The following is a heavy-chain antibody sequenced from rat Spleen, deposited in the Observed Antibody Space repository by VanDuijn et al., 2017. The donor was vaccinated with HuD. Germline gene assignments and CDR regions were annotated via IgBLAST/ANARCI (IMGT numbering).Heavy chain of an antibody. CDR3: VREELGVRD. CDR1: GFIFSKYG. Sequence: EVQLVESGGGLMQPGRSLKLSCAASGFIFSKYGMAWVRQTPTKGLEWVASINTGGDNTYYRDSVRGRFSISRDNARSTLYLQMDSLRSEDTATYYCVREELGVRDWGQGVMVTVSS. V-gene: IGHV5S23*01. CDR2: INTGGDNT. D-gene: IGHD4-3*01. J-gene: IGHJ2*01.